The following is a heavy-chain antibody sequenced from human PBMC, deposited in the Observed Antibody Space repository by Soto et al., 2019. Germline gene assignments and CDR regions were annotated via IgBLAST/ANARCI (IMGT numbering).Heavy chain of an antibody. CDR1: GFTLSSYG. Sequence: QVQLVESGGGVVQPGRSLRLSCAASGFTLSSYGMQWVRQAPGKGLEWVAVRSYDGSNKYYADSVKGRFTISRDNSKNTLYLQMNSLRAEDTAVYYCANQGRGPDCHILGLCYYYGMDVWGQGTTVTVSS. J-gene: IGHJ6*02. D-gene: IGHD2-21*01. CDR3: ANQGRGPDCHILGLCYYYGMDV. V-gene: IGHV3-30*18. CDR2: RSYDGSNK.